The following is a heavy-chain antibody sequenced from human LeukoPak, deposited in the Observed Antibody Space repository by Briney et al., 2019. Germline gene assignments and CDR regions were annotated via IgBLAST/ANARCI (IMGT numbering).Heavy chain of an antibody. CDR3: ARDSGWSPHLFDY. D-gene: IGHD6-19*01. CDR2: INHSGST. CDR1: GGSFSGYY. J-gene: IGHJ4*02. V-gene: IGHV4-34*01. Sequence: ASETLSLTCAVYGGSFSGYYWSWIRQPPGKGLEWIGEINHSGSTNYNPSLKSRVTISVDTSKNQFSLKLSSVTAADTAVYYCARDSGWSPHLFDYWGQGTLVTVSS.